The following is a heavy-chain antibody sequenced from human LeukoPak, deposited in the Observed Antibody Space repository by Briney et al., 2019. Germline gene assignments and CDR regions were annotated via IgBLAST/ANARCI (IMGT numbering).Heavy chain of an antibody. Sequence: ASVKVSCKASGYTFTSYDVNWVRQAAGQGLEWIGWMRPNNGNSGFAQKFQGRVTMTRDTSISTAYTELRSLTSEDTAVYYCARGPPDSTHSDYWGQGTLVTVSS. CDR1: GYTFTSYD. V-gene: IGHV1-8*01. CDR2: MRPNNGNS. CDR3: ARGPPDSTHSDY. D-gene: IGHD2-2*01. J-gene: IGHJ4*02.